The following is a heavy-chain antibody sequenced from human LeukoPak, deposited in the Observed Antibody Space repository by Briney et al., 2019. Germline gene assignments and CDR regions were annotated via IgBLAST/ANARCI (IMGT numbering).Heavy chain of an antibody. CDR2: IKQDGSEK. CDR1: GFTLSSYW. V-gene: IGHV3-7*01. D-gene: IGHD3-10*01. CDR3: ARDHRRNKMYGSGSYSYYYYGMDV. Sequence: GGSLRLSCAASGFTLSSYWMSWVRQAPGKGLEWVANIKQDGSEKYYVDSVKGRFTISRDNAKNSLYLQMNSLRAEDTAVYYCARDHRRNKMYGSGSYSYYYYGMDVWGQGTTVTVSS. J-gene: IGHJ6*02.